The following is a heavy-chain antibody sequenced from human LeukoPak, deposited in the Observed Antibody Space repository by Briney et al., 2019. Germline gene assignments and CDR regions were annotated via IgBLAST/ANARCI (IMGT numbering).Heavy chain of an antibody. CDR2: INHSGST. Sequence: SETLSLTCAVYGGSFSGYYWSWIRQPPGKGLEWIGEINHSGSTNYNPSLKSRVTISVDTFKNQFSLKLSSVTAADTAVYYCARDGEWLDAFDIWGQGTMVTVSS. CDR3: ARDGEWLDAFDI. J-gene: IGHJ3*02. D-gene: IGHD5-12*01. V-gene: IGHV4-34*01. CDR1: GGSFSGYY.